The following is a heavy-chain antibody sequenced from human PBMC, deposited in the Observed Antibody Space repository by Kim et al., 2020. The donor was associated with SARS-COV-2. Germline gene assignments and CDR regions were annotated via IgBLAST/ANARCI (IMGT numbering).Heavy chain of an antibody. CDR3: AKTGARGYSYGRLNLDY. V-gene: IGHV3-23*01. J-gene: IGHJ4*02. Sequence: VKGRFTISRDNAKNTLYLQMNSLRAEDTAVYYCAKTGARGYSYGRLNLDYWGQGTLVTVSS. D-gene: IGHD5-18*01.